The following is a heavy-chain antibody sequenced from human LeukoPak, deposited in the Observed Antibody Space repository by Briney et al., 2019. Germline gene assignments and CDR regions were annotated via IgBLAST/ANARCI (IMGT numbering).Heavy chain of an antibody. J-gene: IGHJ4*02. CDR1: GFTLSSYW. V-gene: IGHV3-74*01. D-gene: IGHD6-25*01. CDR3: ARANIAAANYPFDY. Sequence: GGSLRLSCAASGFTLSSYWMHWVRQAPGKGLVWVSRVNSDGSSTSYADSVKGRFTISRDNAKNTLYLQMISLRAEDTAVYYCARANIAAANYPFDYWGQGTLVTVSS. CDR2: VNSDGSST.